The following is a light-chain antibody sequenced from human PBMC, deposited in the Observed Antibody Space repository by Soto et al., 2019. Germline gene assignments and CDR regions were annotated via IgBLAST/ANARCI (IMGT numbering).Light chain of an antibody. J-gene: IGLJ1*01. V-gene: IGLV2-14*03. CDR3: SSYTTSNTRQIV. CDR2: DVS. CDR1: SSDVGGYNY. Sequence: QSVLTQPASVSGSPGQSITISCTGTSSDVGGYNYVSWYQHHPGKVPKLMIFDVSNRPSGVPNRFSGSKSGNTASLTISGLQPEDEADYYCSSYTTSNTRQIVFGTGTKVTVL.